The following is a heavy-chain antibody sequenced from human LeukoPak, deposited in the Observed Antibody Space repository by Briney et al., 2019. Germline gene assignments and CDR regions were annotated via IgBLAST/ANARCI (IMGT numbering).Heavy chain of an antibody. J-gene: IGHJ5*02. CDR1: GFTFSGHW. D-gene: IGHD3-22*01. CDR2: IRQDGSAK. Sequence: PGESLRLSCAASGFTFSGHWMTWVRQAPGNGLQWLASIRQDGSAKYYVDSVQGRFIIARDNAMNSLYLQMNSLRAEDTAVYYCARWSHDSFGYYWISSWGQGTLVTVSA. V-gene: IGHV3-7*04. CDR3: ARWSHDSFGYYWISS.